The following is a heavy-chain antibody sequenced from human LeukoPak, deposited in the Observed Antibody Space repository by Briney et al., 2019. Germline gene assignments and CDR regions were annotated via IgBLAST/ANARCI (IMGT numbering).Heavy chain of an antibody. J-gene: IGHJ4*02. Sequence: GGSLRLSCAASGFTFDDYAIHWVRQAPGKGLEWVSGISWNSGSIGYADSVKGRFTISRDNAKNSLYLQMNSLRPEDTALYYCAKDRDMDYWGQGTLVTVSS. CDR3: AKDRDMDY. CDR2: ISWNSGSI. CDR1: GFTFDDYA. V-gene: IGHV3-9*01.